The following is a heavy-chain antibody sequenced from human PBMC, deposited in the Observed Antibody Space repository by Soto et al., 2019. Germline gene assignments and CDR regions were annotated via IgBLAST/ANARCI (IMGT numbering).Heavy chain of an antibody. J-gene: IGHJ5*02. D-gene: IGHD3-10*01. CDR2: IYSGGST. Sequence: GGSLRLSCAASGFTVSSNYMSWVRQAPGKGLEWVSVIYSGGSTYYADSVKGRFTISRDNSKNTLYLQMNSLRAEDTAVYYCARDQRSHYYGSLWFDPWGQGTLVTVSS. V-gene: IGHV3-66*01. CDR3: ARDQRSHYYGSLWFDP. CDR1: GFTVSSNY.